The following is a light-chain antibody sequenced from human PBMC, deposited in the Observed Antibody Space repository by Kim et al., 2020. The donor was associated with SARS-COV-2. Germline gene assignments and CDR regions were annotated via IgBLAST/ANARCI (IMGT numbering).Light chain of an antibody. CDR3: QQYSNWPYT. CDR2: DAS. V-gene: IGKV3-15*01. J-gene: IGKJ2*01. Sequence: SVSPGERVTLSCRASQSVSSNLAWYQQKSGQAPRLFIYDASTRATDIPARFSGSGSGTEFTLTISSLQSEDFAIYYCQQYSNWPYTFGQGTKLEI. CDR1: QSVSSN.